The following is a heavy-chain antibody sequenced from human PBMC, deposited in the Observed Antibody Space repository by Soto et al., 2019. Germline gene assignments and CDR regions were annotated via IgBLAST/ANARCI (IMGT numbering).Heavy chain of an antibody. V-gene: IGHV3-21*01. CDR1: TFNFTSYS. J-gene: IGHJ4*02. Sequence: GGSLRLSCAGSTFNFTSYSLNWVRQAPGKGLEWVSSISATSTYIFYAGSVKGRFTISRDNAQNSVSLQMNSLRAEDTALYYCARVNSATGSMHFDHWGQGTLVTVSS. D-gene: IGHD3-9*01. CDR2: ISATSTYI. CDR3: ARVNSATGSMHFDH.